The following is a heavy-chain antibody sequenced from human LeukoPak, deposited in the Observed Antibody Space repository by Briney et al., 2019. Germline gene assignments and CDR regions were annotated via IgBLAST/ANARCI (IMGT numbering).Heavy chain of an antibody. CDR3: ARDQGYYASGSYFDQ. CDR2: ISGGAGST. Sequence: GGSLRLSCAASRFTFSNYAMTWVRQAPGKELEWVSAISGGAGSTDYADSVKGRFTISRDNSKNTVHLQMNSLRAEDTAVYYCARDQGYYASGSYFDQWGQGTLVAVSS. D-gene: IGHD3-10*01. J-gene: IGHJ4*02. CDR1: RFTFSNYA. V-gene: IGHV3-23*01.